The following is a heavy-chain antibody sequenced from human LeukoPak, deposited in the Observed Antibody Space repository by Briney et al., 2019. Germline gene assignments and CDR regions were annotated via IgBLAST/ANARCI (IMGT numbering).Heavy chain of an antibody. CDR2: INPNSGGT. V-gene: IGHV1-2*02. J-gene: IGHJ5*02. D-gene: IGHD3-10*01. Sequence: ASVTVSCKASGYTFTGYYMHWVRQAPGQGLEWMGWINPNSGGTNYAQKFQGRVTMTRDTSSSTAYMELSRQRSDDTAVYYCARGGGSYDWFDPWGQGTLVTVP. CDR1: GYTFTGYY. CDR3: ARGGGSYDWFDP.